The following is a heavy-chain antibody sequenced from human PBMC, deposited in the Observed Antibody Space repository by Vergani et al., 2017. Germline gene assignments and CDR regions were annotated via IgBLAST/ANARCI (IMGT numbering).Heavy chain of an antibody. CDR2: ISSSSSYI. Sequence: EVQLVESGGGLVKPGGSLRLSCAASGFTFSSYRMNWVRQAPGKGLEWVSSISSSSSYIYYADSVKGRFTISRYNAKNSLSLQMNSLRAEDTAVYYCARLGSYDGFDIWGQGTMVTVSS. CDR1: GFTFSSYR. CDR3: ARLGSYDGFDI. J-gene: IGHJ3*02. D-gene: IGHD1-26*01. V-gene: IGHV3-21*01.